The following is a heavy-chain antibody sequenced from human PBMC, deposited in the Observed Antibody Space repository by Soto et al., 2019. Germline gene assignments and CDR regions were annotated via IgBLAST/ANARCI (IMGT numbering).Heavy chain of an antibody. Sequence: ASVKVSCKASGYTFTSYGISWVRQAPGQGLEWMGWISAYNGNTNYAQKLQGRVTMTTDTSTSTAYMELRSLRSDDAAVYCWARAPADTAMAYLDYWGQGTLVTVSS. V-gene: IGHV1-18*01. CDR3: ARAPADTAMAYLDY. CDR1: GYTFTSYG. D-gene: IGHD5-18*01. CDR2: ISAYNGNT. J-gene: IGHJ4*02.